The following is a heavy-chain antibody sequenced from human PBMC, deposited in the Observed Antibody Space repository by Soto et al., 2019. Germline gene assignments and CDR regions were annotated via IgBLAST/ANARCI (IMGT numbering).Heavy chain of an antibody. CDR2: IYYSGST. Sequence: SETLSLTCTVSGGSISSGGYYWSWIRQHPGKGLEWIGYIYYSGSTYYNPSLKSRVTISVDTSKNQFSLKLSSVTAADTAVYYCARMENYGDYDRNAFDIWGQGTMVTVSS. CDR3: ARMENYGDYDRNAFDI. D-gene: IGHD4-17*01. J-gene: IGHJ3*02. V-gene: IGHV4-31*03. CDR1: GGSISSGGYY.